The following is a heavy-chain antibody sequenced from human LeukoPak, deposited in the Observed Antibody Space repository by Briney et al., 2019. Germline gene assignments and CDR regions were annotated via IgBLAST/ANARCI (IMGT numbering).Heavy chain of an antibody. J-gene: IGHJ4*02. D-gene: IGHD3/OR15-3a*01. CDR2: VTQDGSEK. V-gene: IGHV3-7*03. Sequence: GGSLRLSCAASGFTFSGYWMSWVRQAPGKGLEWVATVTQDGSEKYYVDSVKGRFTISRDNAKSSLFLQMNSLRAEDTAVYYCARLGCVRACPHGALNWWGQGTLVTVS. CDR1: GFTFSGYW. CDR3: ARLGCVRACPHGALNW.